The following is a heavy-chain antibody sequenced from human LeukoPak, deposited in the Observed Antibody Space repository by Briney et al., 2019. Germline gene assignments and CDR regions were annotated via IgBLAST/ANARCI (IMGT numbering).Heavy chain of an antibody. CDR2: ISSSGSTI. Sequence: PGGSLRLSCAASGFTFSSYEMNWVRQAPGKGLEWVSYISSSGSTIYYADSVKGRLTISRDNAKNSLYLQMNSLRAEDTAVYYCARPLFGSFHDWFDPWGQGTLVTVSS. CDR3: ARPLFGSFHDWFDP. CDR1: GFTFSSYE. J-gene: IGHJ5*02. D-gene: IGHD3-3*01. V-gene: IGHV3-48*03.